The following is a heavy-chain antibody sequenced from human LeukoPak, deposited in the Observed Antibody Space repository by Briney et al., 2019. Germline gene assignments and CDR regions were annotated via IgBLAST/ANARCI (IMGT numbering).Heavy chain of an antibody. CDR1: GGFALSSFV. V-gene: IGHV3-23*01. CDR2: IGTSGDGT. Sequence: GGSLRLSCVASGGFALSSFVLSWVRQGPGKGLEWVSVIGTSGDGTYYADSVKGRFTISRDNSKNILYLQMNSLRVEDTAVYYCANARGNTVPYTWFDSWGQRTLVTVSS. CDR3: ANARGNTVPYTWFDS. J-gene: IGHJ5*01. D-gene: IGHD2-2*01.